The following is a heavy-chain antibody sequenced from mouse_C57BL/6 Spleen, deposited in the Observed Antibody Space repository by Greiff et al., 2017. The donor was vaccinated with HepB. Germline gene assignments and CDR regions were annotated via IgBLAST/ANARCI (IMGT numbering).Heavy chain of an antibody. V-gene: IGHV1-81*01. D-gene: IGHD1-1*01. CDR2: IYPRSGNT. CDR1: GYTFTSYG. Sequence: VMLVESGAELARPGASVKLSCKASGYTFTSYGISWVKQRTGQGLEWIGEIYPRSGNTYYNEKFKGKATLTADKSSSTAYMELRSLTSEDSAVYFCARDEGNYYGSFAYWGQGTLVTVSA. J-gene: IGHJ3*01. CDR3: ARDEGNYYGSFAY.